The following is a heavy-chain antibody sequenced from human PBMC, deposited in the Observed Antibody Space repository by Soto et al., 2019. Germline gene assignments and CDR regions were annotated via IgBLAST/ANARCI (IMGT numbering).Heavy chain of an antibody. D-gene: IGHD3-16*01. Sequence: QVQLVQSGAEVKKPGASVKVSCKASGYIFVNYGIAWVRQAPGQGLEWMGRISPYTGNTHYATKIQGRLTMTTNTSTSTAYMYLGRLTSEDTAVYYCVMVDNYVTPTPQDVWGKGTTFTVSS. V-gene: IGHV1-18*01. CDR1: GYIFVNYG. CDR2: ISPYTGNT. J-gene: IGHJ6*04. CDR3: VMVDNYVTPTPQDV.